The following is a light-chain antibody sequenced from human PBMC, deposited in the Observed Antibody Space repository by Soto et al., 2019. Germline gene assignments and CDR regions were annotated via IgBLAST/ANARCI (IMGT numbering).Light chain of an antibody. J-gene: IGLJ2*01. Sequence: QTVVTQEPSLTVSPGGTVTLTCASSTGAVTSGYHPNWLQQQPGQAPRALIYSTSNKHSWTPARFSGSHLGGKAALTLSGLQLQDEGAYYSRLYGGGTQGLFGGGTKLTVL. CDR3: RLYGGGTQGL. CDR2: STS. CDR1: TGAVTSGYH. V-gene: IGLV7-43*01.